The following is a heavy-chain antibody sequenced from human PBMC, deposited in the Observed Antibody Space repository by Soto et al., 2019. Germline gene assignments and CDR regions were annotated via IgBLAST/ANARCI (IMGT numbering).Heavy chain of an antibody. CDR1: GFTFSSYS. J-gene: IGHJ6*02. Sequence: TGGSLRLSCAASGFTFSSYSMNWVRQAPGKGLEWVSSISSSSSYIYYADSVKGRFTISRDNAKNSLYLQMNSLRAEDTAVYYCARVSSPTYYYGMDVWGQGTTVTVSS. CDR3: ARVSSPTYYYGMDV. CDR2: ISSSSSYI. V-gene: IGHV3-21*01.